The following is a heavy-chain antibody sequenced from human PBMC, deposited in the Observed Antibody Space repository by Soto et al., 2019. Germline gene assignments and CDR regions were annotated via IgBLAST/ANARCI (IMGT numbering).Heavy chain of an antibody. D-gene: IGHD3-10*01. J-gene: IGHJ4*02. CDR1: GGSFSGYY. V-gene: IGHV4-34*01. CDR2: INHSGST. CDR3: ARVTGRAVDSSFDY. Sequence: QVQLQQWGAGLLKPSETLSLTCAVYGGSFSGYYWSWIRQPPGKGLEWIGEINHSGSTNYNPSLKSRVTISVDTSKNQFSLKLSSVTAADTAVYYCARVTGRAVDSSFDYWGQGTLVTVSS.